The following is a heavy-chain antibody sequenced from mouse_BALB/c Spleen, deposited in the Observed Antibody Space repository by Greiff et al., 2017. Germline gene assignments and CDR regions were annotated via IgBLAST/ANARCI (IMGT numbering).Heavy chain of an antibody. CDR3: ARKMAYDYDEGFAY. V-gene: IGHV1S135*01. CDR1: GYSFTSYY. Sequence: VQLQQSGPELMKPGASVKISCKASGYSFTSYYMHWVKQSHGKSLEWIGYIDPFNGGTSYNKKFKGKATLTVDKSSSTAYMHLSSLTSEDSAVYYCARKMAYDYDEGFAYWGQGTLVTVSA. D-gene: IGHD2-4*01. J-gene: IGHJ3*01. CDR2: IDPFNGGT.